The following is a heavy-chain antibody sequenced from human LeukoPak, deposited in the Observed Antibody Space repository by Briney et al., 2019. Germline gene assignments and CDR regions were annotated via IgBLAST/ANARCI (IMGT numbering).Heavy chain of an antibody. CDR3: AKCFRTTVTTVDY. CDR1: GLTFSSYA. D-gene: IGHD4-17*01. CDR2: ISASGAST. V-gene: IGHV3-23*01. J-gene: IGHJ4*02. Sequence: GGSLRLSCAASGLTFSSYAMNWVRQAPGKGLEWVSAISASGASTSYADSVKGRFTISRDNSKNTLFMQMNSLRAEDTAIYYYAKCFRTTVTTVDYWGQGTLVTVSS.